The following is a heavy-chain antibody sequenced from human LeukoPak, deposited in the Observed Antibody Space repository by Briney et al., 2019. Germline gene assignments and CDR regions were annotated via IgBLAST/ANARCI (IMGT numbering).Heavy chain of an antibody. Sequence: GASLKICCKGSGYSITSSWICWLRQMPGKRLELMGIIYPGDSDTKYTPAFQGQVTITVDKSSSTAYLQWSSLKASDTAIIYCASPFPGERFGYWGQGTLVTVSS. D-gene: IGHD3-16*01. CDR2: IYPGDSDT. J-gene: IGHJ4*02. CDR3: ASPFPGERFGY. CDR1: GYSITSSW. V-gene: IGHV5-51*01.